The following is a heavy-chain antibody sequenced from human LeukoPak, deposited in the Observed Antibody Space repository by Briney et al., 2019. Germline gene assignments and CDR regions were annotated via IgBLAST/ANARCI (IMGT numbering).Heavy chain of an antibody. CDR2: IWYDGSNK. Sequence: GGSLRLSCAASGLTFSSYGMHWVRQAPGKGLEWVAVIWYDGSNKYYADSVKGRFTISRDNSKNTLYLQMNSLRAEDTAVYYCARGPYGSGSYYWFDPWGQGTLVTVSS. CDR3: ARGPYGSGSYYWFDP. D-gene: IGHD3-10*01. J-gene: IGHJ5*02. CDR1: GLTFSSYG. V-gene: IGHV3-33*01.